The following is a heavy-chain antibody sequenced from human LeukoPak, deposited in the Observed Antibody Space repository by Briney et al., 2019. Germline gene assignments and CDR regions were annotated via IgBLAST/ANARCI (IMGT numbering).Heavy chain of an antibody. V-gene: IGHV4-61*02. CDR2: IYTSGST. Sequence: PSETLSLTCTVSGGSISSGSYYWSWIRQPAGKGLEWIGRIYTSGSTNYNPSLKSRVTISVDTSKNQFSLKLSSVTAADTAVYYCAREVAYCSSTSCYTSKPDYWGQGTLVTVSS. CDR3: AREVAYCSSTSCYTSKPDY. D-gene: IGHD2-2*02. CDR1: GGSISSGSYY. J-gene: IGHJ4*02.